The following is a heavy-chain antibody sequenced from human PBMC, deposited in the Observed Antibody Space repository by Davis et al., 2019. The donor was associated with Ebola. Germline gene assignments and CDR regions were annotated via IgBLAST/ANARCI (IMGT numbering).Heavy chain of an antibody. CDR2: ISSSSSTI. Sequence: GSLKISCAASGFTFSSYSMNWVRQAPGKGLEWVSYISSSSSTIYYADSVKGRFTISRDNAKNSLYLQMNSLRDEDTAVYYCARDFGVVIGWAFDYWGQGTLVTVSS. CDR3: ARDFGVVIGWAFDY. CDR1: GFTFSSYS. D-gene: IGHD3-3*01. J-gene: IGHJ4*02. V-gene: IGHV3-48*02.